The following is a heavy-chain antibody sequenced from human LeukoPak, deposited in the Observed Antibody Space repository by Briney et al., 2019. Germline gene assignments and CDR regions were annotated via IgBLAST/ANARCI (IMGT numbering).Heavy chain of an antibody. Sequence: GGSLRLSCAASGFTFSNYCMMWVGQAPGKGLEWVSSITGGGVAYYVDSVKGRFTVSRDNSKNTLYLQINSLTAEDTAFYYCAKGRGTGAVDWFDPWGQGTLVTVSS. CDR3: AKGRGTGAVDWFDP. J-gene: IGHJ5*02. CDR1: GFTFSNYC. CDR2: ITGGGVA. D-gene: IGHD3/OR15-3a*01. V-gene: IGHV3-23*01.